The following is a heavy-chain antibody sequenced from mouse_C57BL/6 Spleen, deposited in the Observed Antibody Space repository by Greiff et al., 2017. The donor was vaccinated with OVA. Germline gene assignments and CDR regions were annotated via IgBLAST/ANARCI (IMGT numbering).Heavy chain of an antibody. CDR2: IDPSDSYT. CDR3: ARDPNYYGSSYWDY. D-gene: IGHD1-1*01. J-gene: IGHJ2*01. Sequence: VKLQQPGAELVKPGASVKLSCKASGYTFTSYWMQWVKQRPGQGLEWIGEIDPSDSYTNYNQKFKGKATLTVDTSSSTAYMQLSSLTSEDSAVYYCARDPNYYGSSYWDYWGQGTTLTVSS. V-gene: IGHV1-50*01. CDR1: GYTFTSYW.